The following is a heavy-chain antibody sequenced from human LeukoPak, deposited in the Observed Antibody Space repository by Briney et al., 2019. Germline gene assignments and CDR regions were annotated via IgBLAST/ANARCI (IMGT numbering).Heavy chain of an antibody. CDR1: GFTFSSYS. V-gene: IGHV3-21*01. CDR2: ISSSSSYI. CDR3: ARDSIEQWLGESSPMDV. Sequence: GGSLRLSCAASGFTFSSYSMNWVRQALGKGLEWVSSISSSSSYIYYADSVKGRFTISRDNAKNSLYLQMNSLRAEDTAVYYCARDSIEQWLGESSPMDVWGKGTTVTVSS. D-gene: IGHD6-19*01. J-gene: IGHJ6*03.